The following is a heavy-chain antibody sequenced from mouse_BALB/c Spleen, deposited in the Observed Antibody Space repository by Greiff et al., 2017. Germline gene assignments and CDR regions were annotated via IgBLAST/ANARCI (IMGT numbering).Heavy chain of an antibody. Sequence: VQLQQSGAELVKPGASVKLSCTASGFNIKDTYMHWVKQRPEQGLEWIGRIDPANGNTKYDPKFQGKATITADTSSNTAYLQLSSLTSEDTAVYYCASRGGYGNYYAMDYWGQGTSVTVSS. CDR2: IDPANGNT. V-gene: IGHV14-3*02. CDR1: GFNIKDTY. D-gene: IGHD2-10*02. CDR3: ASRGGYGNYYAMDY. J-gene: IGHJ4*01.